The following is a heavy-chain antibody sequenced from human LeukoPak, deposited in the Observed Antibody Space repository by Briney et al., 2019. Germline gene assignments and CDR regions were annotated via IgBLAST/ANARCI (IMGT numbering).Heavy chain of an antibody. Sequence: TSETLSLTCAVYGGSFSGYYWSWIRQPPGKGLEWIGEINHSGSTNYNPSLKRRVTISVATSKNQFSLKLSSVTAADTAVYYCARGLYYYGSGSYYKEWGQGTLVTVSS. CDR1: GGSFSGYY. D-gene: IGHD3-10*01. CDR2: INHSGST. V-gene: IGHV4-34*01. CDR3: ARGLYYYGSGSYYKE. J-gene: IGHJ4*02.